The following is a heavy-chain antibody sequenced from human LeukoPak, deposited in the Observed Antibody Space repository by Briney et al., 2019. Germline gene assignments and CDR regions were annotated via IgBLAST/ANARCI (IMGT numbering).Heavy chain of an antibody. V-gene: IGHV4-59*08. D-gene: IGHD6-13*01. CDR1: GGSISGYY. CDR3: ARRGYASSWSFDY. CDR2: IYYSGST. J-gene: IGHJ4*02. Sequence: SETLSLTCTVSGGSISGYYWNWVRQPPGKGLEWIGYIYYSGSTKYNPSLKSRVTISVDTSNNQFSLKLSSVTAADTAVYYCARRGYASSWSFDYWGQGTLVTVSS.